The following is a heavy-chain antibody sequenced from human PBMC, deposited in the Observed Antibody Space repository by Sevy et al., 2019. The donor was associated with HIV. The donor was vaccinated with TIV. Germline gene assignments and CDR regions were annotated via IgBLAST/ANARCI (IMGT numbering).Heavy chain of an antibody. V-gene: IGHV3-30*04. Sequence: GGSLRLSCAASGFTFSSYAMHWVRQAPGKGLEWVAVISYDGSNKYYADSVKGRFTISSDNSKNTMYLQMNSLRAEDKTVYDCARDAYTAIRLYAFDIWGQGTTVTASS. D-gene: IGHD5-18*01. J-gene: IGHJ3*02. CDR1: GFTFSSYA. CDR3: ARDAYTAIRLYAFDI. CDR2: ISYDGSNK.